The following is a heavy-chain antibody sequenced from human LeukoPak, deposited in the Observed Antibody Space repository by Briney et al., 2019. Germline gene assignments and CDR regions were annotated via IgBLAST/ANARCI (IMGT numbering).Heavy chain of an antibody. CDR2: IWHDGSNK. CDR3: GRNTGSYAWDY. J-gene: IGHJ4*02. V-gene: IGHV3-33*01. D-gene: IGHD1-26*01. Sequence: PGGSLRLSCAASGFTFSNYGMHWVRQAPGKGLEWVAIIWHDGSNKYHADSVEGRFTISRDNSKNTLYLQMNSLRAEDTAVYYCGRNTGSYAWDYWGQGTLVTVSA. CDR1: GFTFSNYG.